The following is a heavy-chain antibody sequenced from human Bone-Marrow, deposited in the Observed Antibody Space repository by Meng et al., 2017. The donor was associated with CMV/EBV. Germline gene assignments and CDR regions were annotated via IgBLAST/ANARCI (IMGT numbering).Heavy chain of an antibody. CDR3: AREPIVVVPAASLYYYYGMDV. J-gene: IGHJ6*02. D-gene: IGHD2-2*01. CDR1: GFTFSSYW. CDR2: IKQDGSEK. V-gene: IGHV3-7*01. Sequence: GESLKISCAASGFTFSSYWMSWVRQAPGKGLEWVANIKQDGSEKYYVDSVKGRFTISRDNAKNSLYLQMNSLRAEDTAGYYCAREPIVVVPAASLYYYYGMDVWGQGTTVTVSS.